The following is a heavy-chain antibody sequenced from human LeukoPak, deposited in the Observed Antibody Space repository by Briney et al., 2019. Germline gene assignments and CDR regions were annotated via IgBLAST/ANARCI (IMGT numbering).Heavy chain of an antibody. Sequence: GGSLRLSCAASGFTFSSYAMSWVRQAPGKGLEWVAVISYDGSNKDYADSVKGRFTISRDNSKNTMYLQMNSLRAEDTAVYYCAELGITMIGGVWGKGTTVTISS. CDR2: ISYDGSNK. CDR3: AELGITMIGGV. D-gene: IGHD3-10*02. J-gene: IGHJ6*04. CDR1: GFTFSSYA. V-gene: IGHV3-30*14.